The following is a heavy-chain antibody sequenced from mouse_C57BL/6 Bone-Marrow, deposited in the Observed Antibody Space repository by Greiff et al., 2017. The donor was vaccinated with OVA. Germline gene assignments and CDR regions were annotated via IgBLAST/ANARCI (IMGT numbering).Heavy chain of an antibody. D-gene: IGHD2-10*01. CDR3: ARRAYYGFAY. J-gene: IGHJ3*01. CDR1: GFTFSSYG. V-gene: IGHV5-6*01. Sequence: EVQLVESGGDLVKPGGSLKLSCAASGFTFSSYGMSWVRQTPDKRLEWVATISSGGSYTYYPDSVKGRFTISRDNAKNTLYLQMSSLKSEDTAMYYCARRAYYGFAYWGQGTLVTVSA. CDR2: ISSGGSYT.